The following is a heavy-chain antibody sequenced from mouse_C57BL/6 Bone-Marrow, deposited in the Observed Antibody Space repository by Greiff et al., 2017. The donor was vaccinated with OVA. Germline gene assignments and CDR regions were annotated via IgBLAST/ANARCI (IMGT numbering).Heavy chain of an antibody. Sequence: DVKLQESGGGLVKPGGSLKLSCAASGFTFSSYAMSWVRQTPEKRLEWVATISDGGSYTYYPDNVKGRFTISRDNAKNNLYLQMSHLKSEDTAMYYCARGGGAWFAYWGQGTLVTVSA. D-gene: IGHD1-1*02. CDR2: ISDGGSYT. J-gene: IGHJ3*01. V-gene: IGHV5-4*03. CDR1: GFTFSSYA. CDR3: ARGGGAWFAY.